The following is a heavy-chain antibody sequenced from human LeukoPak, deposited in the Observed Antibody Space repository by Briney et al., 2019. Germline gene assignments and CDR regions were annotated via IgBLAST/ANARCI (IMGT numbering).Heavy chain of an antibody. J-gene: IGHJ3*02. V-gene: IGHV4-39*01. CDR1: GGSISSSRYY. CDR2: IDHSGST. Sequence: SETLSLTCTVSGGSISSSRYYWAWIRQPPGKGLECIASIDHSGSTNYNPSLKSRVTTSVDTSKNQFSLKLSSVTAADTAVYYCARSRLEWFASDAFDIWGQGTMVAVSS. D-gene: IGHD3-3*01. CDR3: ARSRLEWFASDAFDI.